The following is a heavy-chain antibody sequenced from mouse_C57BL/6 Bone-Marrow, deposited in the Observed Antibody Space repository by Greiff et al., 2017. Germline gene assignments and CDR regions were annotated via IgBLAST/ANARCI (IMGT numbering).Heavy chain of an antibody. CDR1: GYTFTDYY. CDR3: ARGWVPFDY. CDR2: INPNNGGT. J-gene: IGHJ2*01. Sequence: EVQLQQSGPELVKPGASVKISCKASGYTFTDYYMNWVKQRHGKSLEWIGDINPNNGGTSYNQKFTGKATLTVDKSSCTAYMAPRSLTAEDYAVYDWARGWVPFDYWGQGTTLTVSS. D-gene: IGHD2-3*01. V-gene: IGHV1-26*01.